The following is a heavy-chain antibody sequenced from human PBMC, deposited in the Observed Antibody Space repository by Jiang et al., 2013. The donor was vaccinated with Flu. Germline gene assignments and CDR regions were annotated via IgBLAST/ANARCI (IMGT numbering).Heavy chain of an antibody. V-gene: IGHV4-4*02. Sequence: SLTCGVSGDAISGDSWWSWVRQSPGEGLEWIGEIHHGGNTNYNPSLKSRVIISVDESRNQFSLRLISVTAADTAVYYCARNGFYSLDYWGQGTLVTVSS. CDR1: GDAISGDSW. CDR2: IHHGGNT. CDR3: ARNGFYSLDY. J-gene: IGHJ4*02. D-gene: IGHD2-15*01.